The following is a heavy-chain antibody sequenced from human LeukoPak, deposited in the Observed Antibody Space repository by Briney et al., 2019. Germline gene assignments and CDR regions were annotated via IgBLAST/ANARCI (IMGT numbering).Heavy chain of an antibody. D-gene: IGHD1-26*01. CDR2: IIPIFGTA. V-gene: IGHV1-69*06. CDR1: GGTFSSYA. CDR3: ARETTWDKGSYGY. Sequence: SVKVSCKASGGTFSSYAISWVRQAPGQGLEWMGGIIPIFGTANYAQKFQGRVTITADKSTSTAYMELSSLRSEDTAVYYCARETTWDKGSYGYWGQGTLVTVSS. J-gene: IGHJ4*02.